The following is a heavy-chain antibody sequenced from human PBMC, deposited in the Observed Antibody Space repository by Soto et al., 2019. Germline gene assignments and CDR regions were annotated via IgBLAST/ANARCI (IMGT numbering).Heavy chain of an antibody. Sequence: SVKVSCKASGGTVSSYAISWVRQAPGQGLEWMGGIIPIFGTANYAQKFQGRVTITADESTSTAYMELSSLRSEDTAVYYCATDPYSYASSGYYIHYFDYWGPGTLVTVSS. J-gene: IGHJ4*02. CDR2: IIPIFGTA. D-gene: IGHD3-22*01. CDR1: GGTVSSYA. CDR3: ATDPYSYASSGYYIHYFDY. V-gene: IGHV1-69*13.